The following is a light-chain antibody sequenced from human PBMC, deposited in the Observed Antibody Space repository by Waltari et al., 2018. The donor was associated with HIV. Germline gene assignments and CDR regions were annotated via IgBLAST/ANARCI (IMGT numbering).Light chain of an antibody. CDR3: QQYNSFST. J-gene: IGKJ1*01. CDR1: QSISPW. V-gene: IGKV1-5*03. CDR2: KTS. Sequence: DIQMTQSPSTLSASVGDRVTITCRASQSISPWLAWYQQKPGKAPKLLMYKTSTLESGVPSRFSGSGSVAEFTLTISSLQPDDFATYYCQQYNSFSTFGQGTKVEIK.